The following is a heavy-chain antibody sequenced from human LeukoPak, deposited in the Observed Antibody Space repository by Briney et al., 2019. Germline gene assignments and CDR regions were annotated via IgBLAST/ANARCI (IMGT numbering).Heavy chain of an antibody. Sequence: GASVKVSCKGSGGTFSSYAISWVRQAPGQGLEWMGGIIPIFGTANYAQKFQGRVTITTDESTSTAYMELSSLRSEDTAVYYCARADGVGANDAFDIWGQGTMVTVSS. CDR2: IIPIFGTA. D-gene: IGHD1-26*01. J-gene: IGHJ3*02. CDR1: GGTFSSYA. V-gene: IGHV1-69*05. CDR3: ARADGVGANDAFDI.